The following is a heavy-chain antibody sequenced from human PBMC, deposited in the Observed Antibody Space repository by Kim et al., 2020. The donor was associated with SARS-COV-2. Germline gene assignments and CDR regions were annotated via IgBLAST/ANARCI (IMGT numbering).Heavy chain of an antibody. Sequence: SETLSHTCAVYGGSFSGYYWSWIRQPPGKGLEWIGEINHSGSTNYNPSLKSRVTISVDTSKNQFSLKLSSVTAADTAVYYCARATGYYRGHWFDPWGQGT. CDR1: GGSFSGYY. CDR2: INHSGST. J-gene: IGHJ5*02. D-gene: IGHD3-9*01. CDR3: ARATGYYRGHWFDP. V-gene: IGHV4-34*01.